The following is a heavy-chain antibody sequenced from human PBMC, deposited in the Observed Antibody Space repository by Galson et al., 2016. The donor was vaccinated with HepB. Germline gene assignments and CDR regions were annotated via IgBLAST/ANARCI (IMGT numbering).Heavy chain of an antibody. V-gene: IGHV3-33*01. J-gene: IGHJ5*02. Sequence: SLRLSCAASGFTFSRYGMHWVRQAPGKGLEWVAVIWYDGSKKYYADSVKGRFTISRDNSKNTLYLQMNSLRAEETAVYYCARDPFTIFGVTPSWFDPWGQVTLLTVSS. CDR3: ARDPFTIFGVTPSWFDP. D-gene: IGHD3-3*01. CDR2: IWYDGSKK. CDR1: GFTFSRYG.